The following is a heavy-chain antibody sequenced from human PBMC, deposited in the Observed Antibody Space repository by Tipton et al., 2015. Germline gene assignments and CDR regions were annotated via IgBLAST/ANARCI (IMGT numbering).Heavy chain of an antibody. CDR1: GYSISSGYY. Sequence: TLSLTCDVSGYSISSGYYWCWIRQPPGKGLEWIGSFFHSGNTFHNPSLRSRVIISVDTSKNQFSLTVTSVTAADTAVYYCARSRYTVTPDSWGQGTLVTVSS. CDR3: ARSRYTVTPDS. J-gene: IGHJ4*02. CDR2: FFHSGNT. D-gene: IGHD4-17*01. V-gene: IGHV4-38-2*01.